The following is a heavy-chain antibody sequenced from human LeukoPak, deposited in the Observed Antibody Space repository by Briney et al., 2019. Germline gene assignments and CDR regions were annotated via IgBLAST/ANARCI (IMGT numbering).Heavy chain of an antibody. Sequence: GGSLRLSCAASGFTFSSYSMNWVRQAPGKGLEWVSSISSSSSYIYYADSVKGRFTISRDNAKNSLYQQMNSLRAEDTAVYYCARARSGYDFDYWGQGTLVTVSS. V-gene: IGHV3-21*01. CDR1: GFTFSSYS. J-gene: IGHJ4*02. CDR3: ARARSGYDFDY. D-gene: IGHD5-12*01. CDR2: ISSSSSYI.